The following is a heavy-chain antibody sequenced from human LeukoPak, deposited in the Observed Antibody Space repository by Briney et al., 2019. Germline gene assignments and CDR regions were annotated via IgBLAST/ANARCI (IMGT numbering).Heavy chain of an antibody. Sequence: PLETLSLTCAVYGGSFSGYYWSWIRQPPGKGLEWIGEINHSGSTYYNPSLKSRVTISVDTSKNQFSLKLSSVTAADTAVYYCARHDYNDRQFDYWGQGTLVTVSS. CDR2: INHSGST. CDR1: GGSFSGYY. D-gene: IGHD5-24*01. CDR3: ARHDYNDRQFDY. J-gene: IGHJ4*02. V-gene: IGHV4-34*01.